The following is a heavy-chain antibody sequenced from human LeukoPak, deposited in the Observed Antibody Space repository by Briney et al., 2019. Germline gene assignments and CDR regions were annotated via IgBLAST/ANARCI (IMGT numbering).Heavy chain of an antibody. CDR1: GGSISSSSYY. Sequence: SETLSLTCTVSGGSISSSSYYWGWIRQPPGKGLEWIGSIYYSGSTYYNPSLKSRVTISVDTSKNQFSLKLSSVTAADTAVYYCARAGGYYDSSGYISFFDYWGQGTLVTVSS. D-gene: IGHD3-22*01. CDR2: IYYSGST. J-gene: IGHJ4*02. CDR3: ARAGGYYDSSGYISFFDY. V-gene: IGHV4-39*07.